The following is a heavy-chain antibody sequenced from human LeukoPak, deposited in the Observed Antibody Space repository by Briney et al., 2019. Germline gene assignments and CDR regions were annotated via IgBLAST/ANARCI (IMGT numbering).Heavy chain of an antibody. CDR3: ARDRGIVVVVAAYDAFDI. Sequence: SVKVSCKASGGTFSSYAISWVRQAPGQGLEWMGRIIPIFGTANYAQKFRGRVTITTDESTSTAYMELSSLRSEDTAVYYCARDRGIVVVVAAYDAFDIWGQGTMVTVSS. CDR1: GGTFSSYA. CDR2: IIPIFGTA. J-gene: IGHJ3*02. D-gene: IGHD2-15*01. V-gene: IGHV1-69*05.